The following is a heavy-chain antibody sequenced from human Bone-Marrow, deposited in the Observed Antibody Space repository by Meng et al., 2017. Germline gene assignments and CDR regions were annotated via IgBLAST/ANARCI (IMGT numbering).Heavy chain of an antibody. CDR2: ISYDGSNK. CDR1: GFTFSSYA. Sequence: QVQLVESGGGVVQPGRSLRLSCAASGFTFSSYAMHWVRQAPGKGLEWVAVISYDGSNKYYADSVKGRFTISRDNSKNTLYLQMNSLRAEDTAVYYCARDQYREIVVVIDYWGQGTLVTVSS. V-gene: IGHV3-30*01. D-gene: IGHD3-22*01. CDR3: ARDQYREIVVVIDY. J-gene: IGHJ4*02.